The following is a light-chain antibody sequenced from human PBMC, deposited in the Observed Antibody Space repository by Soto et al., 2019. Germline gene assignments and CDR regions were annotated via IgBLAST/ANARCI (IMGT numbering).Light chain of an antibody. Sequence: EIAMTQSPATLSVSPGERATLSCRASQSVSSKLAWYQQKPGQAPRLLIYGISRRATGIPDRFSGSGSGTDFTLTITRLEPEDFAVYYCQQYVTSSPRTFGQGTKVDIK. CDR1: QSVSSK. CDR2: GIS. J-gene: IGKJ1*01. CDR3: QQYVTSSPRT. V-gene: IGKV3-20*01.